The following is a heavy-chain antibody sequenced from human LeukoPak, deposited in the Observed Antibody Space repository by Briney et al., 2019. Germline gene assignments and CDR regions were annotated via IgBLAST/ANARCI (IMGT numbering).Heavy chain of an antibody. J-gene: IGHJ4*02. CDR1: GFTFSDYY. Sequence: GGSLRLSCAASGFTFSDYYMSWIRRAPGKGLEWVSYISSSGSTIYYADSVKGRFTISRDNAKNSLYLQMNSLRAEDTAVYYCASLPLYCSSTSCSRNFDYWGQGTLVTVSS. D-gene: IGHD2-2*01. CDR3: ASLPLYCSSTSCSRNFDY. V-gene: IGHV3-11*01. CDR2: ISSSGSTI.